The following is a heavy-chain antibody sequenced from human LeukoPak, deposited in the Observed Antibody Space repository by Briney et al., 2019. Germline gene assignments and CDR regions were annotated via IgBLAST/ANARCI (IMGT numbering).Heavy chain of an antibody. CDR1: GFTFSSYA. D-gene: IGHD2-2*01. CDR3: ANEGLPAAISSWFDP. CDR2: ISGSGGST. Sequence: PGGSLRLSCAASGFTFSSYAMSWVRQAPGKGLEWVSAISGSGGSTYYADSVKGRFTISRDNSKNTLYPQMNSLRAEDTAVYYCANEGLPAAISSWFDPWGQGTLVTVSS. V-gene: IGHV3-23*01. J-gene: IGHJ5*02.